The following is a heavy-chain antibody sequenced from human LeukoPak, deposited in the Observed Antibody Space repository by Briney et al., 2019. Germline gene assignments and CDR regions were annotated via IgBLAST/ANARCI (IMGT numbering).Heavy chain of an antibody. CDR2: ISGSGDNT. Sequence: TGGSLRLSCAASGFTFSSYAMSWVRQVPGKGLEWVSVISGSGDNTYYADSVKGRFTISRDNSKNMLYLQMNSLRAEDTAVYYCAKGKYSTSVIDDYWGQGPLVPVS. D-gene: IGHD3-10*01. CDR3: AKGKYSTSVIDDY. J-gene: IGHJ4*02. CDR1: GFTFSSYA. V-gene: IGHV3-23*01.